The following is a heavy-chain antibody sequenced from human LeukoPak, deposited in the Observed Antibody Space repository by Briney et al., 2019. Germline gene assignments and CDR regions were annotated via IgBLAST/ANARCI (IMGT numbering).Heavy chain of an antibody. Sequence: ASVKVSCKASGGTFSSYAISWVRQAPGQGLEWMGTIIPMLGIPNYAQKFQGRVTITADTSTRKAYLEVSSLRSEDTAVYYCARDTRDGSSSNFYFDFWAQGVLVTASS. CDR2: IIPMLGIP. CDR3: ARDTRDGSSSNFYFDF. D-gene: IGHD6-13*01. V-gene: IGHV1-69*04. CDR1: GGTFSSYA. J-gene: IGHJ4*02.